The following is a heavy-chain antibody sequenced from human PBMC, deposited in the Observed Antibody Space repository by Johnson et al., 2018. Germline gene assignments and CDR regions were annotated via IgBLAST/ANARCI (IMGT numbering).Heavy chain of an antibody. D-gene: IGHD3-22*01. Sequence: QLQESGGGVVQPGRSLRLSCAASGFTFSSYGMHWVRQAPGTGLAWVAVISYDGSNKYYADSVKGRFTISRDNSKNTLYLQMNSLRAEDTGVYYCAKDRYLYVSSGYLILDALDSGGEGTMGTGSS. CDR1: GFTFSSYG. V-gene: IGHV3-30*18. J-gene: IGHJ3*02. CDR2: ISYDGSNK. CDR3: AKDRYLYVSSGYLILDALDS.